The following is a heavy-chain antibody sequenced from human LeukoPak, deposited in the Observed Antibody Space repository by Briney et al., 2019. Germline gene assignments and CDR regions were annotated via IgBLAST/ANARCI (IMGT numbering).Heavy chain of an antibody. CDR2: IYYSGST. Sequence: SETLSLTCTVSGGSISGYYWSWIRQPPGKGLEWIGHIYYSGSTNYNPSLKSRVTISVDTSKNQFSLKMASVTAADTAVYYCVRHPWRMGSRDYNFDDWGQGTLVTVSS. J-gene: IGHJ4*02. V-gene: IGHV4-59*08. CDR3: VRHPWRMGSRDYNFDD. D-gene: IGHD3-16*01. CDR1: GGSISGYY.